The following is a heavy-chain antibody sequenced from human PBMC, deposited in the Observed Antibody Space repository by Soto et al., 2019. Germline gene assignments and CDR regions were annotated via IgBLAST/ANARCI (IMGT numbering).Heavy chain of an antibody. D-gene: IGHD2-2*01. CDR3: ARTTILLPAAANRGAPYNYYGLDV. V-gene: IGHV3-7*03. CDR1: GFTFINFW. J-gene: IGHJ6*02. CDR2: IKQDGSEK. Sequence: GGSLRLSCAASGFTFINFWMSWVRQTPGRGLEWVANIKQDGSEKKYVDSVKGRFTISRDNAKCSLYLQMNSLRAEDTAVYYCARTTILLPAAANRGAPYNYYGLDVWGQGTTVTVS.